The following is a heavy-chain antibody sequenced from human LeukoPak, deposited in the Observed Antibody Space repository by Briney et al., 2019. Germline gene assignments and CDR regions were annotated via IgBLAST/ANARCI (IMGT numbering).Heavy chain of an antibody. V-gene: IGHV4-34*01. D-gene: IGHD3-22*01. CDR2: INHSGST. J-gene: IGHJ4*02. Sequence: SETLSLTCAVYGGSFSGYYWSWIRQPPGKGLEWIGEINHSGSTNYNPSLKSRVTISVDTSKNQFSLKLGSVTAADTAVYYCARGPPYDSSGYSYFFDYWGLGTLVTVSS. CDR3: ARGPPYDSSGYSYFFDY. CDR1: GGSFSGYY.